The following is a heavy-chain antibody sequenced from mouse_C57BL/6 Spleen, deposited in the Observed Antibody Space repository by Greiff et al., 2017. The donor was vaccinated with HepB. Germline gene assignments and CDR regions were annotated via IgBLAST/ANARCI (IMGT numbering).Heavy chain of an antibody. D-gene: IGHD1-1*01. Sequence: VQVVESGAELVKPGASVKISCKASGYAFSSYWLNWVKQRPGKGLEWIGQIYPGDGDTNYNGKFKGKATLTADKSSSTVYMQLSSLTSEDSAVYFCAPYYYGSSYDWYFDVWGTGTTVTVSS. V-gene: IGHV1-80*01. CDR3: APYYYGSSYDWYFDV. CDR2: IYPGDGDT. J-gene: IGHJ1*03. CDR1: GYAFSSYW.